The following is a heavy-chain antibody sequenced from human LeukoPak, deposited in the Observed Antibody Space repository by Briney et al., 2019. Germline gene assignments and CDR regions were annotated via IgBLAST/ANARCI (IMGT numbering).Heavy chain of an antibody. CDR1: GFTFTNAW. J-gene: IGHJ4*02. CDR2: ISSSSSYT. CDR3: ARVDYGDYDFDY. V-gene: IGHV3-11*03. Sequence: GGSLRLSCAASGFTFTNAWMSWVRQAPGKGLEWVSYISSSSSYTNYADSVKGRFTISRDNAKNSLYLQMNSLRAEDTAVYYCARVDYGDYDFDYWGQGTLVTVSS. D-gene: IGHD4-17*01.